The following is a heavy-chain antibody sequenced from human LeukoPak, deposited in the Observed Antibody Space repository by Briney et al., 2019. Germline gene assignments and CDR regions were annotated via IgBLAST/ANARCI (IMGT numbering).Heavy chain of an antibody. Sequence: ASAKVSCKATGYIFSNYGISWVRQAPGHGLEWMGWISSGGNTNYAPKFQDRATMTTDTSTSTAYMELRSLRFDDTAVYYCARDFAWGSGGAPIDDNWLDPWGQGTLVTVSS. V-gene: IGHV1-18*01. D-gene: IGHD7-27*01. CDR3: ARDFAWGSGGAPIDDNWLDP. CDR1: GYIFSNYG. CDR2: ISSGGNT. J-gene: IGHJ5*02.